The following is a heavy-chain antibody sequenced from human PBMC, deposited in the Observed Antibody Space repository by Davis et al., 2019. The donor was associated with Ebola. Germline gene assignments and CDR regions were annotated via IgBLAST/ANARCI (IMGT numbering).Heavy chain of an antibody. CDR1: GFTFGDYA. CDR2: IRSKAYGGKP. Sequence: GGSLRLSCRVSGFTFGDYAINWVRQAPGKGLEWVGFIRSKAYGGKPAYAASVKGRFTISRDDSKATAYLQMDSLKSEDTAIYYCSRDLKQPPPSYYYGMDVWGQGTTVTVSS. V-gene: IGHV3-49*04. CDR3: SRDLKQPPPSYYYGMDV. J-gene: IGHJ6*02.